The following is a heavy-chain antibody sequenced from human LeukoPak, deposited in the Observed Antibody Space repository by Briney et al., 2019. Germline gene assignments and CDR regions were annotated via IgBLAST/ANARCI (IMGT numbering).Heavy chain of an antibody. Sequence: GGSLRLSCAASGSTFSSYDMHWVRQAPGKGLEWVAFIRYDGSNKYYADSVKGRFTISRDSSKNTLYLQMNSLRAEDTAVYYCAKGRDSYRYDMDVWGQGTTVTVSS. CDR2: IRYDGSNK. CDR3: AKGRDSYRYDMDV. J-gene: IGHJ6*02. CDR1: GSTFSSYD. D-gene: IGHD5-18*01. V-gene: IGHV3-30*02.